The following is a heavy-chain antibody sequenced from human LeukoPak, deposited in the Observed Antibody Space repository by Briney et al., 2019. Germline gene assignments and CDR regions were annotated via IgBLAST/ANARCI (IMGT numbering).Heavy chain of an antibody. J-gene: IGHJ4*02. Sequence: PGGSLRLSCAASGFTFSSYWMHWVRQAPGKGLVWVSRINSDGSSTNYAHSVKGRFTISRDNAKNTVYLQMNSLRAEDTAVYYCARDYMAYSGSWGGGGDWGQGTLVTVSS. CDR1: GFTFSSYW. CDR2: INSDGSST. V-gene: IGHV3-74*01. D-gene: IGHD6-13*01. CDR3: ARDYMAYSGSWGGGGD.